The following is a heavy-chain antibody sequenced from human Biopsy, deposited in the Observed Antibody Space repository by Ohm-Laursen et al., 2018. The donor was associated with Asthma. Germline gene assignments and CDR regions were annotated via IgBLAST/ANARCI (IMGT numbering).Heavy chain of an antibody. J-gene: IGHJ3*02. CDR2: IYWDDDK. Sequence: TQTLTLTFTFSGFSLTTTGVGVAWIRQPPGKALEWLARIYWDDDKRYSSSLKSRLTITKDTSKNQVVLTMTNVDPVDTATYYCAHRLCIGGACYDAFDIWGQGTMVTVSS. CDR1: GFSLTTTGVG. D-gene: IGHD2-8*02. V-gene: IGHV2-5*02. CDR3: AHRLCIGGACYDAFDI.